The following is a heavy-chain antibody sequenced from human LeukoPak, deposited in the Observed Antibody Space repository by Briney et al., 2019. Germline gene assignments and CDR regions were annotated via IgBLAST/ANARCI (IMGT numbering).Heavy chain of an antibody. CDR1: GYTFTNYY. Sequence: GASVKVSCKASGYTFTNYYMHWVRQAPGQGLEWMGIIDPSGGSASYAQKFQGRVTMTRDTSTSTVYMELSSLRSVDTAVYYCARQGSGYDYWGQGTLVTVSS. D-gene: IGHD3-10*01. J-gene: IGHJ4*02. CDR3: ARQGSGYDY. V-gene: IGHV1-46*01. CDR2: IDPSGGSA.